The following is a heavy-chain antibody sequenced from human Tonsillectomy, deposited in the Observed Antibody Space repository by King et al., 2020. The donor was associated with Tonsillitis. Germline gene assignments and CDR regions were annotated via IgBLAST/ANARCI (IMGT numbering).Heavy chain of an antibody. D-gene: IGHD2-2*01. CDR2: INHSGST. V-gene: IGHV4-34*01. CDR3: ARVEIVVVPATLGYFDL. Sequence: QVQLQQWGAGLLKPSETLSLTCAVYGGSFSGYYWSWIRQPPGKGLEWIGEINHSGSTNYNPSLKRRVTISIDTSKNQFSLKLSSVTAADTAVYYCARVEIVVVPATLGYFDLWGRGTLVTVSS. J-gene: IGHJ2*01. CDR1: GGSFSGYY.